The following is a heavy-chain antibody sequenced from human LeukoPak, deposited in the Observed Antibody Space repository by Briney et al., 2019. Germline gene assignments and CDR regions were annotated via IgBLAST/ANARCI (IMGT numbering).Heavy chain of an antibody. CDR3: ARALRYFDWLLRYAFDI. CDR1: GGSISSSSYY. D-gene: IGHD3-9*01. J-gene: IGHJ3*02. Sequence: SETLSLTCTVSGGSISSSSYYWGWIRQPPGKGLEWIGSIYYSGSTYYNPSLKSRVTISVDTSKNQFSLKLSSVTAADTAVYYCARALRYFDWLLRYAFDIWGQGTMVTVSS. CDR2: IYYSGST. V-gene: IGHV4-39*07.